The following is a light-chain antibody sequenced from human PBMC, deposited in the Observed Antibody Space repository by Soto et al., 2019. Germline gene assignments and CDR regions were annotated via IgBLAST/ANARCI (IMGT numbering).Light chain of an antibody. V-gene: IGLV8-61*01. CDR3: VLYMGSGISV. CDR2: STN. CDR1: SGSVSPSYY. J-gene: IGLJ3*02. Sequence: QTVVTQEPSFSVSPGGTATLTCGLSSGSVSPSYYPSWYQQTPGQAPRTLIYSTNPRSPGVPARFSCSILGNKAALTITGDQAEEESDYYCVLYMGSGISVFGGGTKLTVL.